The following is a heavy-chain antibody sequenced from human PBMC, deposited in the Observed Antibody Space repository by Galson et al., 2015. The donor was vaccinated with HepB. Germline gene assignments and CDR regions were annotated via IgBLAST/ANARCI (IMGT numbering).Heavy chain of an antibody. CDR3: ARELTPVPSLLEVARGVIPPYYFDY. CDR1: GFTFSSYS. V-gene: IGHV3-48*01. Sequence: SLRLSCAASGFTFSSYSMNWVRQAPGKGLEWVSYISSSSSTIYYADSVKGRFTISRDNAKNSLYLQMNSLRAEDTAVYYCARELTPVPSLLEVARGVIPPYYFDYWGQGTLVTVSS. J-gene: IGHJ4*02. D-gene: IGHD3-10*01. CDR2: ISSSSSTI.